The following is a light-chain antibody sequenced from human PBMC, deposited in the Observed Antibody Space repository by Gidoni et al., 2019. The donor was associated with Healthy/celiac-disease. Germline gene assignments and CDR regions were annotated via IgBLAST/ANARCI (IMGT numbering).Light chain of an antibody. CDR2: DAS. Sequence: EIVLTQSPATLSLSPGERATLSCRASQSVSSYLAWYQQKPGQAPRLLIYDASNRATGIPARFSGSGSGTDFTLTISSLEPEDFAVYYCQQRSNPWTFXXXTKVEIK. V-gene: IGKV3-11*01. CDR1: QSVSSY. CDR3: QQRSNPWT. J-gene: IGKJ1*01.